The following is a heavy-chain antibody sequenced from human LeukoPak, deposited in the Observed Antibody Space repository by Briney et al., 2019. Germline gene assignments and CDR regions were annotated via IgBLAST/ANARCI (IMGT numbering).Heavy chain of an antibody. CDR3: ARVRPHPIIDV. CDR2: IYTGVST. J-gene: IGHJ6*03. CDR1: GFTVSNNY. V-gene: IGHV3-53*01. Sequence: PGGSLRLSCAASGFTVSNNYMSWVLQAPGKGLEWVSVIYTGVSTYYADSVKGRFAISRGNSKNTLYLQMNSLRAEDTGVYYCARVRPHPIIDVWGKGTTVTVSS. D-gene: IGHD6-6*01.